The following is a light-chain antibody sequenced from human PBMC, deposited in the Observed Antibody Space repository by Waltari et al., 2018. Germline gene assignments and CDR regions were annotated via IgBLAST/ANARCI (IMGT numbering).Light chain of an antibody. CDR2: AAS. J-gene: IGKJ1*01. CDR3: QQSYSTPWT. Sequence: AIRITQSPSSLSASTGDRVTITCRASQGISSYLAWYQQKPGKAPKVLIYAASTLQSGVPSRFSGSGSGTDFTLTISCLQSEDFATYYCQQSYSTPWTFGQGTKVEIK. CDR1: QGISSY. V-gene: IGKV1-8*01.